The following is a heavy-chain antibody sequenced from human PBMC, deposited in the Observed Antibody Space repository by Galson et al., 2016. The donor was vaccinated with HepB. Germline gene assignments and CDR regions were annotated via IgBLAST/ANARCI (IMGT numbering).Heavy chain of an antibody. V-gene: IGHV4-61*01. D-gene: IGHD3-22*01. CDR2: IFYSDST. CDR3: AREGRSGYFGQYSYYGMDV. Sequence: SETLSLTCTVSGVSIYSGSYYWSWIRQPPGKGLEWIGYIFYSDSTNYNPSLESRVTISVDASKNQFSPKLTSVTAADTALYYCAREGRSGYFGQYSYYGMDVWGQGTTVTVSS. J-gene: IGHJ6*02. CDR1: GVSIYSGSYY.